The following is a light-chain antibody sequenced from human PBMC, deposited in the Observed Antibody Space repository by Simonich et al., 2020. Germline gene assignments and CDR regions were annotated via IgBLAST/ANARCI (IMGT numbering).Light chain of an antibody. V-gene: IGKV4-1*01. Sequence: DIVMTQSPDSLAVSLGERATINCKSSQSVLYSSNNKNYLAWYQQKPVQPPKLILYWASTRASGVPDRFSGSGSGTDFTLTSSRLQAEDVAVYYCQQYYSTPITFGQGTRLEIK. J-gene: IGKJ5*01. CDR3: QQYYSTPIT. CDR2: WAS. CDR1: QSVLYSSNNKNY.